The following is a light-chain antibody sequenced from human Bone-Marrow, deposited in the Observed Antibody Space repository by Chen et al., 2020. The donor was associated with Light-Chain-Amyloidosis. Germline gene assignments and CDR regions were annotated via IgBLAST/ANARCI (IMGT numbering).Light chain of an antibody. CDR2: EDD. CDR1: SVSFATTY. CDR3: RSYPGSSQGV. V-gene: IGLV6-57*01. J-gene: IGLJ3*02. Sequence: NFMLTRHHSVPEFLGKRATISRTRTSVSFATTYVQWYQQRPCSSPTTVIYEDDQRPSGVPDRFSGSIDISSNSASLTISSLKPDYEADYYCRSYPGSSQGVFGGGTKLT.